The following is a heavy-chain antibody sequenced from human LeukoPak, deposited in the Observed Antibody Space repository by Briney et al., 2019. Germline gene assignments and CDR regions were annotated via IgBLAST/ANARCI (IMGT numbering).Heavy chain of an antibody. CDR2: IYYSGST. Sequence: PSETLSLTCTVSGGSISSHYWSWIRQPPGKGLEWIGYIYYSGSTSYNPSLKSRVTISVDTSKNQFSPKLSSVTAADTAVYYGARGLDPLWSGYFFWLDPWGQGTLVTVSS. CDR3: ARGLDPLWSGYFFWLDP. D-gene: IGHD3-3*01. V-gene: IGHV4-59*11. J-gene: IGHJ5*02. CDR1: GGSISSHY.